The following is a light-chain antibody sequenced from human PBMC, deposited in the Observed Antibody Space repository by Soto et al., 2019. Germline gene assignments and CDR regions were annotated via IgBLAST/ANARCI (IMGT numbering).Light chain of an antibody. CDR3: QQFNNYLLT. V-gene: IGKV1D-13*01. J-gene: IGKJ4*01. Sequence: AIQLTQSPSSLSASVGDRVTITCRASQGISSALAWYQQKPGKAPTLLIYDASSLESGVPSRFSGSGSGTDFTRTISSLQPEDFATYYCQQFNNYLLTFGGGTKVEIK. CDR2: DAS. CDR1: QGISSA.